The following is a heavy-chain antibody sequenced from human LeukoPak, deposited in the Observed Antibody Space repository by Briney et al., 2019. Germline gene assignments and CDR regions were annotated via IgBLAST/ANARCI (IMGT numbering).Heavy chain of an antibody. V-gene: IGHV1-8*02. CDR2: MNPNSGNT. CDR1: GYTFTGYY. D-gene: IGHD5-18*01. J-gene: IGHJ3*02. Sequence: ASVKVSCKASGYTFTGYYMHWVRQAPGQGLEWMGWMNPNSGNTGYAQKFQGRVTMTRNTSISTAYMELSSLRSEDTAVYYCARPRTDTAHAFDIWGQGTMVTVSS. CDR3: ARPRTDTAHAFDI.